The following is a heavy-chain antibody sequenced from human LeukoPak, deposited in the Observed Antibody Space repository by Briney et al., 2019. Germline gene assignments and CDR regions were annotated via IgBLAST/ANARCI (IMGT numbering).Heavy chain of an antibody. CDR2: IWYDGSNK. V-gene: IGHV3-33*06. D-gene: IGHD1-26*01. CDR1: GFTFSSYG. CDR3: AKGKVGATLYYFDY. J-gene: IGHJ4*02. Sequence: GGSLRLSCAASGFTFSSYGMHWVRQAPGKGLEWVAVIWYDGSNKYYADSVKGRFTISRDNSKNTLYLQMNSLRAEDTAVYYCAKGKVGATLYYFDYWGQGTLVTVSS.